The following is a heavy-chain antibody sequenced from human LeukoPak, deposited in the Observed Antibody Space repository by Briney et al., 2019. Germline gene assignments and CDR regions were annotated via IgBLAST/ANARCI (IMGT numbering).Heavy chain of an antibody. CDR3: ARETPREDTAGFGP. CDR1: GFTFSSYE. CDR2: ISSSGSTI. Sequence: GGSLRLSCAASGFTFSSYEMNWVRQAPGKGLEWVSYISSSGSTIYYADSVKGRFTIYRDNAKNSLYMQMNSLRAEDTAVYYCARETPREDTAGFGPWGQGTLVTVSS. V-gene: IGHV3-48*03. D-gene: IGHD5-18*01. J-gene: IGHJ5*02.